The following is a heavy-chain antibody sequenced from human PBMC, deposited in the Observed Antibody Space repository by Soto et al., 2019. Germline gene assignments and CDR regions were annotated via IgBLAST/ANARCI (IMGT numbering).Heavy chain of an antibody. D-gene: IGHD1-7*01. Sequence: QVQLVQSGAEVKKPGSSVMVSCKASGGTFSSYAISWVRQAPGQGLEWMGGIIPIFGTANYAQKFQGRVTITADESTSTAYMELSSLRSEDTAVYYCARVRIGTTSYYFDYWGQGTLVTVSS. V-gene: IGHV1-69*12. CDR3: ARVRIGTTSYYFDY. CDR1: GGTFSSYA. J-gene: IGHJ4*02. CDR2: IIPIFGTA.